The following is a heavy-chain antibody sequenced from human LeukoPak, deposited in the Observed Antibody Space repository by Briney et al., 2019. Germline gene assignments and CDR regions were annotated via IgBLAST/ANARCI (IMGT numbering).Heavy chain of an antibody. V-gene: IGHV3-21*01. CDR3: ARDDVVVTAAIWDDAFDI. Sequence: GGSLRLSCAASGFTFSSYSMNWVRQAPGKGLEWVSSISSSSSYICYADSVKGRFTISRDNSKNSLYLQMNSLRAEDTAVYYCARDDVVVTAAIWDDAFDIWGQGTMVTVSS. CDR1: GFTFSSYS. CDR2: ISSSSSYI. J-gene: IGHJ3*02. D-gene: IGHD2-21*02.